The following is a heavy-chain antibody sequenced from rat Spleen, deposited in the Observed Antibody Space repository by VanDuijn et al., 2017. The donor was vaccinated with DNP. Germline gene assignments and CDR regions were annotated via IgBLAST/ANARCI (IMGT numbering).Heavy chain of an antibody. CDR1: GFTFSDYS. D-gene: IGHD4-3*01. J-gene: IGHJ4*01. Sequence: EVQLVESGGGLVQPGRSLKLSCAASGFTFSDYSMAWVRQAPKKGLEWVAMIMYDGSGTYYGDSMKGRFTISRDNAKNTLYLQMNSLRSEDTATYYCARDQIGGGPYYALDAWGQGTSVTVSS. V-gene: IGHV5-7*01. CDR3: ARDQIGGGPYYALDA. CDR2: IMYDGSGT.